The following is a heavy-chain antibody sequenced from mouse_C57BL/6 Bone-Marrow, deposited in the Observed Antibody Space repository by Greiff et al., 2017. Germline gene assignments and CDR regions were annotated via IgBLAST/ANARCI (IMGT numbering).Heavy chain of an antibody. Sequence: QVQLQQSGAELARPGASVKLSCKASGYTFTSYAISWVKQRTGQGLEWIGEIYPRSGNTYYNEKFKGKATLTADKSSSTAYMELRSLTSEDSAVYFCARRPWFAYWGQGTLVTVSA. CDR3: ARRPWFAY. CDR1: GYTFTSYA. J-gene: IGHJ3*01. CDR2: IYPRSGNT. V-gene: IGHV1-81*01.